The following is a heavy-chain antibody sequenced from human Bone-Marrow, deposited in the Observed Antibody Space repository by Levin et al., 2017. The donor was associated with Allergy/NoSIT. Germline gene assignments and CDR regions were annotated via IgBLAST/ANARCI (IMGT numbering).Heavy chain of an antibody. J-gene: IGHJ3*01. CDR2: FRASDGTT. CDR1: GFTFNIYD. D-gene: IGHD2-8*02. Sequence: GESLKISCLASGFTFNIYDMSWVRQAPGRGLEWVSSFRASDGTTFYADSVKGRFTISRDNSLHTLSLHMNSLRADDTALYYCVRSCIVATCTGGFDFWGQGTGVTVSS. V-gene: IGHV3-23*01. CDR3: VRSCIVATCTGGFDF.